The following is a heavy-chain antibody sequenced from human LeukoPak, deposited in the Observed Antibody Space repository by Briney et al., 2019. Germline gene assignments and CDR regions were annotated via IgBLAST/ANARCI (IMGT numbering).Heavy chain of an antibody. CDR1: GFTFIA. V-gene: IGHV3-23*01. CDR3: AKWFRGSGSDRFYDK. Sequence: GGSLRLSCAASGFTFIAVDWVRQAQGMGLEWVSTINSVDDTYYSESVRGRFTVSRDKSKNTVYLHMNSLRAEDTAVYHCAKWFRGSGSDRFYDKWGQGTLVTVSS. J-gene: IGHJ4*02. D-gene: IGHD3-10*01. CDR2: INSVDDT.